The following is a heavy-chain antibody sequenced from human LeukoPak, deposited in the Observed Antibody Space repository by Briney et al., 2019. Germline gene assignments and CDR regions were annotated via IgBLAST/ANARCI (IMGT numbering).Heavy chain of an antibody. CDR2: ISYHGSNK. V-gene: IGHV3-30-3*01. J-gene: IGHJ4*02. CDR1: GFTFSTYA. Sequence: GGSLRFSCVASGFTFSTYAMHWVRQAPGKGLEWVALISYHGSNKYYADSVKGRFTISRDNSKNTLDLQMNSLRAEDTAVYYCARDQTKYCDYWGRGTLVTVSS. CDR3: ARDQTKYCDY.